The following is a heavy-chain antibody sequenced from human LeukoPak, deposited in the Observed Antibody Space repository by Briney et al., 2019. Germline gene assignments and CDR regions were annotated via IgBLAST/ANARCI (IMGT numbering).Heavy chain of an antibody. CDR3: AREARYYDFWSGPSWFDP. CDR2: IYTSGST. V-gene: IGHV4-4*07. J-gene: IGHJ5*02. CDR1: GGSISSYY. Sequence: SETLSLTCTVSGGSISSYYWSWIRQPAGKGLEWIGRIYTSGSTNYNPSLKSRVTMSVDTSKNQFSLKLSSVTAADTAVYYCAREARYYDFWSGPSWFDPWGQGTLVTVSS. D-gene: IGHD3-3*01.